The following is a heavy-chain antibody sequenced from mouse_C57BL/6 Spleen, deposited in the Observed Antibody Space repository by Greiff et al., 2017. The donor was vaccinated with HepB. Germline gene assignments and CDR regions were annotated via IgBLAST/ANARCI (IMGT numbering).Heavy chain of an antibody. J-gene: IGHJ1*03. CDR1: GYAFSSSW. CDR2: IYPGDGDT. V-gene: IGHV1-82*01. D-gene: IGHD4-1*01. Sequence: QVQLQQSGPELVKPGASVKISCKASGYAFSSSWMNWVKQRPGKGLEWIGRIYPGDGDTNYNGKFKGKATLTADKSSSTAYMQLSSLTSEDSAVYFCAAGTGRYFDVWGTGTTVTVSS. CDR3: AAGTGRYFDV.